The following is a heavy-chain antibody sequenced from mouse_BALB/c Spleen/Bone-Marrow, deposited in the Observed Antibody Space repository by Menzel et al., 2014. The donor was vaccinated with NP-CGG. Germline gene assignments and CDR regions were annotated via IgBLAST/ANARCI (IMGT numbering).Heavy chain of an antibody. CDR1: GFTFTDYY. J-gene: IGHJ1*01. V-gene: IGHV7-3*02. Sequence: EVQGVESGGGLVQPGGSLTLSCATSGFTFTDYYMSWVRQPPGKALEWLGFIRNKANGYTTEYSASVKGRFTISRDNSQSILYLQMNILRAEDSATYYCARDRSDGSNWCLDVWGAGTTVTVSS. D-gene: IGHD1-1*01. CDR2: IRNKANGYTT. CDR3: ARDRSDGSNWCLDV.